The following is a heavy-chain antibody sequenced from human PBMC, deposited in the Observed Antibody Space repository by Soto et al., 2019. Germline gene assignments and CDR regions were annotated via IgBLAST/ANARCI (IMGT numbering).Heavy chain of an antibody. J-gene: IGHJ4*02. V-gene: IGHV5-51*01. D-gene: IGHD6-13*01. CDR2: IYPGDSDT. CDR3: ARCIAAAGPALAWFDY. Sequence: PGESLKISCKGSGYSFTSYWIGWVRQMPGKGLEWMGIIYPGDSDTRYSPSFQGQVTISADKSISTAYLQWSSLKASDTAMYYCARCIAAAGPALAWFDYWGQGTLVTVSS. CDR1: GYSFTSYW.